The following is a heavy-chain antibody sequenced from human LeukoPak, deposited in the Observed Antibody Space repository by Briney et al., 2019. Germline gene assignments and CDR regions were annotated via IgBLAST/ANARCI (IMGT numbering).Heavy chain of an antibody. CDR1: GFTFISYA. Sequence: RVLRLSCAASGFTFISYAMHWVRQAPGKGLEWVAVISYDGSNKYYADSVKGRFTISRDNSKNALYLQMNSLRAEDTAVYYCARPSQVDYWGQGTLVTVSS. V-gene: IGHV3-30*04. CDR2: ISYDGSNK. D-gene: IGHD2-2*01. J-gene: IGHJ4*02. CDR3: ARPSQVDY.